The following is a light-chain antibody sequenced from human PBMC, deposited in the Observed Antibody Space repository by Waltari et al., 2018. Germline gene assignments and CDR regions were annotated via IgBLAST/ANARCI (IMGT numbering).Light chain of an antibody. V-gene: IGLV1-44*01. CDR1: SSNIGSNI. J-gene: IGLJ3*02. Sequence: QSVLTQPPSASATPGQRVTISCSGTSSNIGSNIVNWYQQVPGTTPKLPRFRNEQRPSGVPDRVSGSKSGASASLAISGLRSEDEADYDCGAWDDTLNGRWEFGGGTKLTVL. CDR2: RNE. CDR3: GAWDDTLNGRWE.